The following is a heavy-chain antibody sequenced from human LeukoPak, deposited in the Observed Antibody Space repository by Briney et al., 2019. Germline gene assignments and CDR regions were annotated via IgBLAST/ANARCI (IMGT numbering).Heavy chain of an antibody. V-gene: IGHV4-59*08. CDR1: GGSVRSYY. Sequence: PSQTLALTCSVSGGSVRSYYWTWIRQPPGKGLEWIGYIHHSGNTNYNPCLKGRVTISVDTSKNHLSLKVTSVTVADTALYYCARLGRTNGYPPKYYYGMDVWGQGTTVSASS. CDR3: ARLGRTNGYPPKYYYGMDV. D-gene: IGHD5-24*01. CDR2: IHHSGNT. J-gene: IGHJ6*02.